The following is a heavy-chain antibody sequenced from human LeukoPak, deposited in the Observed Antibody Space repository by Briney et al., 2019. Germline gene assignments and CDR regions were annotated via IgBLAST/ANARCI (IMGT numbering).Heavy chain of an antibody. CDR1: GFSLTTSGVG. D-gene: IGHD2-8*02. Sequence: ESGPTLVKPTQTLTLTCTFSGFSLTTSGVGVGWIRQPPGKALEGLALIYWDDGKRYSPSLRTRITITKDTSKSQVVLTMTNMDPVDTATYYCAHLYFYNTGGYSRAFDYWGQGTLVTVSS. CDR3: AHLYFYNTGGYSRAFDY. CDR2: IYWDDGK. V-gene: IGHV2-5*02. J-gene: IGHJ4*02.